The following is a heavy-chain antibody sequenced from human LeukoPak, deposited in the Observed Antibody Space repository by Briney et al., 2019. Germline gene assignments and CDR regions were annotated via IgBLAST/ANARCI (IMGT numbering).Heavy chain of an antibody. V-gene: IGHV4-59*08. J-gene: IGHJ3*02. D-gene: IGHD6-6*01. Sequence: SETLSLTCTVSGGSISSYYWSWIRQPPGKGLEWIGYIYYSGSTNYNPSLKSRVTISVDTSKNLFSLKLSSVTAADTAVYYCARPRIAARPGGAFDIWGQGTMVTVSS. CDR3: ARPRIAARPGGAFDI. CDR1: GGSISSYY. CDR2: IYYSGST.